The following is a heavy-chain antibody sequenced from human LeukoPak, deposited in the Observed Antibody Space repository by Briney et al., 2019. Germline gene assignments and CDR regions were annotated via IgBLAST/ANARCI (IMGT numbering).Heavy chain of an antibody. J-gene: IGHJ6*03. CDR2: ISTSGSTI. Sequence: GGSLRLSCAASGFTFNSYNMNWVRQAPGKGLEWVSYISTSGSTIYYADSVKGRFTISRDNAKNSLYLQMNSLRGEDTAVYYCARGGIWFGGDYYYMDVWGKGTTVTISS. CDR1: GFTFNSYN. V-gene: IGHV3-48*04. D-gene: IGHD3-10*01. CDR3: ARGGIWFGGDYYYMDV.